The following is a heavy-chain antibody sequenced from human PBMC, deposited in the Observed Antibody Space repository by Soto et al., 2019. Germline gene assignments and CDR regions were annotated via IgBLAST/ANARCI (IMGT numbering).Heavy chain of an antibody. D-gene: IGHD2-8*01. CDR3: AKGHIVGVDAFDI. J-gene: IGHJ3*02. CDR2: ISGSGGST. CDR1: GFTFCKYA. V-gene: IGHV3-23*01. Sequence: GGTLRLSLAASGFTFCKYALSGVRPAPGKGLEWVSAISGSGGSTYYADSVKGRFTISRDNSKNTLYLQMNSLRAEDTAVYYCAKGHIVGVDAFDIWGQGTMVTVSS.